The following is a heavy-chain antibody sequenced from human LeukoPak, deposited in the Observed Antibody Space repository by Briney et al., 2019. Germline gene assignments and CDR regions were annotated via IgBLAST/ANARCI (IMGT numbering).Heavy chain of an antibody. CDR2: IYYSGST. CDR3: ARGKEWELLPPYYYYMDV. Sequence: SETLSLTCTVSGGSISSSSYYWGWIRQPPGKGLEWIGSIYYSGSTYYNPSLKSRVTISVDTSKNQFSLKLSSVTAADTAVYYCARGKEWELLPPYYYYMDVWGKGTTVTISS. V-gene: IGHV4-39*07. CDR1: GGSISSSSYY. D-gene: IGHD1-26*01. J-gene: IGHJ6*03.